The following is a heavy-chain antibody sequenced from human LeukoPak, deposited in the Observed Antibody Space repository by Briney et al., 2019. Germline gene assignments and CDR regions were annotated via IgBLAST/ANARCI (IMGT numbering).Heavy chain of an antibody. V-gene: IGHV3-11*06. CDR1: GFIFSDYY. D-gene: IGHD2-2*01. J-gene: IGHJ4*02. Sequence: GGSLRLSCTASGFIFSDYYMGWVRQGPGQGLEWISYISTIGYTSYADSVKGRFTISRDTAKKSVYLQMNSLRAEDTSIYYCTRRDCTRTSCYASDWGQGTLVTVSS. CDR3: TRRDCTRTSCYASD. CDR2: ISTIGYT.